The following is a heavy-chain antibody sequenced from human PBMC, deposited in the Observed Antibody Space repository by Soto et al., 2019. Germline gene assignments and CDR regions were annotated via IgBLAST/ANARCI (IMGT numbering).Heavy chain of an antibody. D-gene: IGHD4-17*01. CDR3: AKAPMTTVTERASRYFDY. V-gene: IGHV3-23*01. CDR2: ISGSGGST. CDR1: GFTFSSYA. Sequence: EVQLLESGGGLVQPGGSLRLSCAASGFTFSSYAMSWVRQAPRKGLEWVSAISGSGGSTYYADSVKGRFTISRDNSKNTLYLQMNSLRAEDTAVYYCAKAPMTTVTERASRYFDYWGQGTLVTVSS. J-gene: IGHJ4*02.